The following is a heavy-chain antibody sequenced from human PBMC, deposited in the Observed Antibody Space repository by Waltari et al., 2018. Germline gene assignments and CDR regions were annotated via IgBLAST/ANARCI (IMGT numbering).Heavy chain of an antibody. CDR1: GFTFSSYW. CDR3: ASSPGEQWLVQFDY. CDR2: IKQDGSET. D-gene: IGHD6-19*01. V-gene: IGHV3-7*01. Sequence: EVQLVESGGGLVQPGGSLRLSCAASGFTFSSYWMSWFRQAPGKGLEWVANIKQDGSETRYVESVKGQVTIHRDNARNSLYLQMIELRAEDTAVYYCASSPGEQWLVQFDYWGQGSLVTVSS. J-gene: IGHJ4*02.